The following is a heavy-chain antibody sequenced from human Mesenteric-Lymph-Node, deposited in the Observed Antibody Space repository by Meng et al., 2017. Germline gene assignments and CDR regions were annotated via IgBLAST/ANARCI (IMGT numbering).Heavy chain of an antibody. CDR2: TYYKSKWYN. V-gene: IGHV6-1*01. D-gene: IGHD5-12*01. Sequence: QVQLQQSGPGLVQPSQPLSLTGAISGDSVSSNSAAWIWIRQSPSRGLEWLGRTYYKSKWYNDYAVSVKRRITINPDTSRNQFSLQLNSVTPEDTAVYFCARERDSGPNHFDYWGQGILVTVSS. CDR3: ARERDSGPNHFDY. J-gene: IGHJ4*01. CDR1: GDSVSSNSAA.